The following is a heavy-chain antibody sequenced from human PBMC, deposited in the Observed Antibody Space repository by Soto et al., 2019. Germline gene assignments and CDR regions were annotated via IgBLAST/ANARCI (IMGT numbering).Heavy chain of an antibody. D-gene: IGHD5-18*01. V-gene: IGHV3-23*01. Sequence: GGSLRLSCTTSGFPFYNHAMNWVRQAPGKGLEWVSTIGGGDTHYADSVRGRFTISRDDSRATLSLQMNSLRSDDTAVYYCARAHRGYSYGYFDPWGQGTLVNVSS. CDR2: IGGGDT. CDR3: ARAHRGYSYGYFDP. CDR1: GFPFYNHA. J-gene: IGHJ5*02.